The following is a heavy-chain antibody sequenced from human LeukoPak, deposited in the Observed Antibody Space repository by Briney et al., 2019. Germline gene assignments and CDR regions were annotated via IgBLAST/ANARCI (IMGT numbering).Heavy chain of an antibody. J-gene: IGHJ4*02. Sequence: GGSLRLSCAASGFTFSNFGMPWVRQAPGKGLEWVAVISYDGSNKYYADSVKGRFTISRDNSKTTLYLQINSLRAEDTAVYYCAKDQEQLPGYWGQGTLVTVSS. CDR2: ISYDGSNK. D-gene: IGHD6-6*01. CDR3: AKDQEQLPGY. V-gene: IGHV3-30*18. CDR1: GFTFSNFG.